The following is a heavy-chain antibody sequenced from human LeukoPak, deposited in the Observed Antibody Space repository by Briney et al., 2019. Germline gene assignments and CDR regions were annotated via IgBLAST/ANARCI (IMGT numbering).Heavy chain of an antibody. V-gene: IGHV4-39*01. CDR3: ASSRRYDFWSGYGFGH. CDR1: GGSISSSSYY. Sequence: SETLSLTCTVSGGSISSSSYYWGWIRQPPGKGLEWIGSIYYSGSTYYNPSLKSRVTISVDTSKNQFSLKLSSVTAADTAVYYCASSRRYDFWSGYGFGHWGQGTLVTVSS. J-gene: IGHJ5*02. D-gene: IGHD3-3*01. CDR2: IYYSGST.